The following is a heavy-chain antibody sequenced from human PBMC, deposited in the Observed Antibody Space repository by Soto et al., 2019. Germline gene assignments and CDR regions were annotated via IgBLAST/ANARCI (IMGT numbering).Heavy chain of an antibody. V-gene: IGHV3-30*18. J-gene: IGHJ4*02. CDR2: ISYDGSNK. CDR1: GFTFSSYG. CDR3: AKDGVAVGAHFDY. D-gene: IGHD1-26*01. Sequence: QVQLVESGGGVVQPGGSLRLSCAASGFTFSSYGMHWVRQAPGKGLEWVAVISYDGSNKYYADSVKGRFTISRDNSKNTLYLQMSSLRAEDTAVYYCAKDGVAVGAHFDYWGQGTLVTVSS.